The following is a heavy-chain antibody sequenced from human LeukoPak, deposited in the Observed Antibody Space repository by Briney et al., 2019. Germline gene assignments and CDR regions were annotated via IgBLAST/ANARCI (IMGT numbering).Heavy chain of an antibody. CDR2: ISSSSSYI. CDR1: GFTFSSYS. CDR3: ARDYDFWSGYYPDDI. D-gene: IGHD3-3*01. V-gene: IGHV3-21*01. J-gene: IGHJ3*02. Sequence: GGSLRLSCAASGFTFSSYSMNWVRQAPGKGLEWVSSISSSSSYICYADSVKGRFTISRDNAKNSLCLQMSSLRAEDTAVYYCARDYDFWSGYYPDDIWGQGTMVTVSS.